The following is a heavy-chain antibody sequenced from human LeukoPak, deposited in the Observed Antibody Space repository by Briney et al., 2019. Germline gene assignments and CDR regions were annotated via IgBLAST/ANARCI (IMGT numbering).Heavy chain of an antibody. J-gene: IGHJ4*02. V-gene: IGHV3-13*01. CDR3: SRGNNYDNHGTDFAY. CDR1: GFTFSSYD. D-gene: IGHD1-1*01. Sequence: GGSLRLSCAAAGFTFSSYDMHWVRQVTGKGLEWVSSIGNTGDTYYAGSVKGRFTISRENGKSSLYLQMNSLRAGETAVYYCSRGNNYDNHGTDFAYWGQGTLVTVSS. CDR2: IGNTGDT.